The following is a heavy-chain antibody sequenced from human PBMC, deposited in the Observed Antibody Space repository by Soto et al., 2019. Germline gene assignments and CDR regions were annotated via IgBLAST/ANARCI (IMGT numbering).Heavy chain of an antibody. J-gene: IGHJ4*02. CDR3: STQGVPTIEGFEY. Sequence: GGSLRLSCSASGFTFCDYAVSWVRQPPGKGLEWLGFIRSKAYGGTADYAASVKGRFTISRDDSKSIAYLQMNSLNSDDTAVYYCSTQGVPTIEGFEYWGRGTLVTVSS. V-gene: IGHV3-49*04. CDR1: GFTFCDYA. D-gene: IGHD3-10*01. CDR2: IRSKAYGGTA.